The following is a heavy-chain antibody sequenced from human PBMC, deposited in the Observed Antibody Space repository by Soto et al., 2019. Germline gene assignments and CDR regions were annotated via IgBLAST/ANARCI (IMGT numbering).Heavy chain of an antibody. J-gene: IGHJ4*02. CDR3: AKDQRGYSSGWLLFDY. CDR1: GFTFSSYA. Sequence: PGGSLRLSCAASGFTFSSYAMSWVRQAPGKGLEWVSAISGSGGSTYYADSVKGRFTISRDNCKNSLYLQMNSLRAEDTAVYYRAKDQRGYSSGWLLFDYWGQGTLVTVSS. CDR2: ISGSGGST. D-gene: IGHD6-19*01. V-gene: IGHV3-23*01.